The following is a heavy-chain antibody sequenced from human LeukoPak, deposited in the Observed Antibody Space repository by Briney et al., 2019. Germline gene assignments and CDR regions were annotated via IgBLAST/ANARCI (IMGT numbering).Heavy chain of an antibody. CDR2: INPNSGGT. V-gene: IGHV1-2*02. CDR3: ARSGRTGDYTFDY. CDR1: GYTFTGYY. D-gene: IGHD7-27*01. Sequence: ASVKVSCKASGYTFTGYYTHWVRQAPGQGLEWMGWINPNSGGTNYAQKFQGRVTMTRDTSISTAYMELSRLRSDDTAVYYCARSGRTGDYTFDYWGQGTLVTVSS. J-gene: IGHJ4*02.